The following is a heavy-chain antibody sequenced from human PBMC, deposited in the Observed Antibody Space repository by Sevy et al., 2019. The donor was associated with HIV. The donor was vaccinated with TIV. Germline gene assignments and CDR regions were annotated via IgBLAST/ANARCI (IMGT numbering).Heavy chain of an antibody. D-gene: IGHD5-12*01. Sequence: GGSLRLSCAASGFTFTEFVMSWVRQAPGKGLEWVSTINSGGGSTYYADSVKGRFTISRDNSQNTLDLQMNSLRAEDTAVYYCARDQGGWLQDYFDYWGQGTLVTVSS. CDR2: INSGGGST. CDR3: ARDQGGWLQDYFDY. V-gene: IGHV3-23*01. CDR1: GFTFTEFV. J-gene: IGHJ4*02.